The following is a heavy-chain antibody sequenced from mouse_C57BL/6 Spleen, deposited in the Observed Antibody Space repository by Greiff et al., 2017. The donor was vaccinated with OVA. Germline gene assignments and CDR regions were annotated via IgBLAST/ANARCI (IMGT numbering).Heavy chain of an antibody. D-gene: IGHD2-4*01. V-gene: IGHV1-64*01. J-gene: IGHJ4*01. Sequence: QVQLQQPGAELVKPGASVKLSCKASGYTFTSYWMHWVKQRPGQGLEWIGMIHPNSGSTNYNEKFKSKATLTVDKSSSTAYMQLSSLTSEDSAVYYCARRGYDYDDGAYAMDYWGQGTSVTVSS. CDR3: ARRGYDYDDGAYAMDY. CDR2: IHPNSGST. CDR1: GYTFTSYW.